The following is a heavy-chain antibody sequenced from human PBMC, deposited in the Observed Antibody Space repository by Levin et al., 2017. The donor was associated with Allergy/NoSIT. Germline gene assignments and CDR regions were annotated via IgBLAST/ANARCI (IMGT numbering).Heavy chain of an antibody. D-gene: IGHD2-2*01. CDR3: ARAHCSSTSCFSQFEY. Sequence: GGSLRLSCAASGFTFSNYWMSWVRQAPGKGLEWVANIKQDGSEKYYVDSVKGRFTIFRDNAKISLYLQMNSLRAEDTAIYYCARAHCSSTSCFSQFEYWGQGTLVTVSS. CDR1: GFTFSNYW. CDR2: IKQDGSEK. V-gene: IGHV3-7*03. J-gene: IGHJ4*02.